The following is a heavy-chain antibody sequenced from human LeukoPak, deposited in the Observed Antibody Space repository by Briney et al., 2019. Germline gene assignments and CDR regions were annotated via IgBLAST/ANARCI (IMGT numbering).Heavy chain of an antibody. CDR1: GFTFSIYT. Sequence: GGSLRLSCSASGFTFSIYTMYWVRQAPGKGLEYVSTISGSGNGGSTYYADSVKGRFTISRDNSKNTLYLQMSSLRAEDTAVYYCVKDKALYERFLEWLINDYWGQGTLVTVSS. V-gene: IGHV3-64D*06. J-gene: IGHJ4*02. CDR2: ISGSGNGGST. CDR3: VKDKALYERFLEWLINDY. D-gene: IGHD3-3*01.